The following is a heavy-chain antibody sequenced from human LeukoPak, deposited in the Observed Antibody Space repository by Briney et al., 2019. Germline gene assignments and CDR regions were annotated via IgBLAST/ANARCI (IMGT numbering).Heavy chain of an antibody. J-gene: IGHJ4*02. V-gene: IGHV1-18*01. D-gene: IGHD3-10*01. CDR1: GYTFTSYG. CDR2: ISAYNGNT. CDR3: ARDRTMVRGVKGLEGFDY. Sequence: ASVKVSCKASGYTFTSYGISWVRQAPGQGLEWMGWISAYNGNTNYAQKLQGRVTMTTDTSTSTAYMELRSLRSDDTAVYYCARDRTMVRGVKGLEGFDYWGQGTLVTVSS.